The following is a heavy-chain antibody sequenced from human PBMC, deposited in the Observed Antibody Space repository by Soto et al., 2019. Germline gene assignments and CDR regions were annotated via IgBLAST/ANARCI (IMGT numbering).Heavy chain of an antibody. CDR1: GYTFTTFW. D-gene: IGHD3-22*01. Sequence: PGESLKISCTGFGYTFTTFWISWVRQMPGKGLEWMGRIDPSDSYTNYSPSFQGHVTISADKSISTAYLQWSSLKASDTAMYYCASGYYDSSGYYYLQFDYWGQGTLVTVSS. CDR3: ASGYYDSSGYYYLQFDY. CDR2: IDPSDSYT. V-gene: IGHV5-10-1*01. J-gene: IGHJ4*02.